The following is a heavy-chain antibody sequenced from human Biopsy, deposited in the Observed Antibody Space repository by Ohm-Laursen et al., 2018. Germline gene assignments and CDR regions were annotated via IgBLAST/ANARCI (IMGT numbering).Heavy chain of an antibody. CDR3: VRGVDYYDPYHYYALDV. Sequence: SDTLSLTCSVSGGSFSTYYWTWIRQPPGKGLEWIACIDYSGSTNYNPSLKSRVTISVDTSKNQFSLKVRSVTAADTAVYYCVRGVDYYDPYHYYALDVWGQGTTVTVSS. CDR2: IDYSGST. CDR1: GGSFSTYY. J-gene: IGHJ6*02. V-gene: IGHV4-59*12. D-gene: IGHD3-22*01.